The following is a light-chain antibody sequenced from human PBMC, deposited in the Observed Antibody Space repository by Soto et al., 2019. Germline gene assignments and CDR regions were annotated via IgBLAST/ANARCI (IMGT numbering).Light chain of an antibody. CDR1: SSDVGAYNY. Sequence: QSALTHPAAVSGSPGQSITISCTGTSSDVGAYNYVSWFQQHPDKVPKLIIYEVSNRPSGVSSRFSGSKSGNTASLTISGLQAEDEADYYCSSYRSTSNYVFGSGTKVTVL. CDR3: SSYRSTSNYV. J-gene: IGLJ1*01. CDR2: EVS. V-gene: IGLV2-14*01.